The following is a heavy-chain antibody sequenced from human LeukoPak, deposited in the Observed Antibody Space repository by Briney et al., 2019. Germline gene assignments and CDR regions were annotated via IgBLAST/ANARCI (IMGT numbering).Heavy chain of an antibody. J-gene: IGHJ6*03. D-gene: IGHD6-13*01. CDR2: IRYDGSNK. CDR3: ARHSSSWYGYYYYYYMDV. CDR1: GFTFSSYG. Sequence: GGSLRLSCAASGFTFSSYGMRWVRQAPGKGLEWVAVIRYDGSNKYYADSVKGRFSSSRDNSKNTLYLQMNSLRAEDTAVYYCARHSSSWYGYYYYYYMDVWGKGTTVTISS. V-gene: IGHV3-30*02.